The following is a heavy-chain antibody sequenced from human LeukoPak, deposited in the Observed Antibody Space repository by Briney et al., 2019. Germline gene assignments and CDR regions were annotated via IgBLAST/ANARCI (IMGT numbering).Heavy chain of an antibody. Sequence: PSETLSLTCTVSGGSISSYYWSWIRQPPGKGLEWIGGINHSGSTNYNPSLKSRVTISVDTSKNQFSLKLSSVTAADTAVYYCARGNAHTYGSGSYTSYYFDYWGQGTLVTVSS. D-gene: IGHD3-10*01. CDR1: GGSISSYY. CDR2: INHSGST. CDR3: ARGNAHTYGSGSYTSYYFDY. J-gene: IGHJ4*02. V-gene: IGHV4-34*01.